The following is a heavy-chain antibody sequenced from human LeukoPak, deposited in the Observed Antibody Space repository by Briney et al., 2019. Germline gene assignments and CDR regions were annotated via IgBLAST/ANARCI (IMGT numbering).Heavy chain of an antibody. D-gene: IGHD3-3*01. Sequence: GASVKVSCKASGYTFTSYAMHWVRQAPGQRLEWMGWINAGNGNTKYSQKFQGRVTITRDTSASTAYMELSSLRSEDTAVYYCARVDFWSGYSGWFDPWGQGALVTVSS. CDR1: GYTFTSYA. CDR2: INAGNGNT. CDR3: ARVDFWSGYSGWFDP. J-gene: IGHJ5*02. V-gene: IGHV1-3*01.